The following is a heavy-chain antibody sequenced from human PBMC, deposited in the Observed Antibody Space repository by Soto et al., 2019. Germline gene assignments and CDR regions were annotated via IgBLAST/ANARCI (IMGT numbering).Heavy chain of an antibody. J-gene: IGHJ3*02. CDR3: ARDRAQNSGYPHPSDAFDI. D-gene: IGHD5-12*01. CDR1: GGTFSTYT. CDR2: IIPMFGRP. V-gene: IGHV1-69*06. Sequence: SVKVSFKASGGTFSTYTINWFRQAPGQGLEWMGGIIPMFGRPNYAQKFQGRLTITADKSTSTAYMELSSLRSEDTAVYFCARDRAQNSGYPHPSDAFDIWGQGTMVTVSS.